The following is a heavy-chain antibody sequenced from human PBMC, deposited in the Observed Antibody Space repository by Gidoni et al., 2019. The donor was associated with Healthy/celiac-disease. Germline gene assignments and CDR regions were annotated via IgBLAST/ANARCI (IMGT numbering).Heavy chain of an antibody. CDR2: IIPIFGTA. CDR1: GGTFSSYA. CDR3: ARGYSSSWYALYYYYGMDV. J-gene: IGHJ6*02. V-gene: IGHV1-69*01. Sequence: QVQLVQSGAEVKKPGSSVQVSCKASGGTFSSYAISWVRQAPEQGLEWMGGIIPIFGTANYAQKFQGRVTITADESTSTAYMELSILRSEDTAVYYCARGYSSSWYALYYYYGMDVWGQGTTVTVSS. D-gene: IGHD6-13*01.